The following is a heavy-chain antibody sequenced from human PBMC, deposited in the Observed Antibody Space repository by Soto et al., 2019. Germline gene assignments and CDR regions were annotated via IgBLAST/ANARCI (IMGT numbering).Heavy chain of an antibody. CDR1: GYTFTSYD. J-gene: IGHJ4*02. CDR3: MVAATRGILDS. D-gene: IGHD2-15*01. Sequence: QVQLEQSGAEVKKPGASVKVSCKASGYTFTSYDINWVRQATGQGLEWMGWMNPNSGDTGYAQKFQGRVTMTRNTSISTAYMELTSLRSADTALYFCMVAATRGILDSWGQGTLVTVSS. V-gene: IGHV1-8*01. CDR2: MNPNSGDT.